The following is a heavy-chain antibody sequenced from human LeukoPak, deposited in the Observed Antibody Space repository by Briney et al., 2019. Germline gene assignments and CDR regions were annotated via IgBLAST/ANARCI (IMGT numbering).Heavy chain of an antibody. D-gene: IGHD3-10*01. CDR2: INPSGGST. J-gene: IGHJ4*02. CDR1: GYTFTSYY. Sequence: ASVKVSCKASGYTFTSYYMHWVRQAPGQGLEWMGIINPSGGSTSYAQKFQGRVTMTRDMSTSTAYMELSSLGSEDTAVYYCARDLRVNGEYYFDYWGQGTLVTVSS. CDR3: ARDLRVNGEYYFDY. V-gene: IGHV1-46*01.